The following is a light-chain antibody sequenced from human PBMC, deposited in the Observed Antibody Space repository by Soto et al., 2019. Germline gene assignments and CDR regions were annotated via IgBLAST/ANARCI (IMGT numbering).Light chain of an antibody. V-gene: IGLV4-69*01. CDR3: QTWGTGLWV. Sequence: QPVLTQSPSASASLGASVKLTCTLSSGHSNYAIAWHQQQPEKGPRYLMKLNSDGSHSKGDGIPDRFSGSSSGAERYLTISSLQSEDEADYYRQTWGTGLWVFGGGTKLTVL. CDR1: SGHSNYA. J-gene: IGLJ3*02. CDR2: LNSDGSH.